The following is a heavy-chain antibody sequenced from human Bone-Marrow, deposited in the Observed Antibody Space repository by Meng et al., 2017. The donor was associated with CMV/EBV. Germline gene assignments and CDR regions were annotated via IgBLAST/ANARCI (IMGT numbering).Heavy chain of an antibody. CDR3: AIVAGYTASG. D-gene: IGHD2-2*02. Sequence: GGSLRLSCAASGCTFSRYGMHWVRQAPGKGLEWLAFIRYDGSNEYYADSVKGRFTISRDNSKNSLYLQRNSLRAEDTAVYYCAIVAGYTASGWGQGTLVTVSS. V-gene: IGHV3-30*02. J-gene: IGHJ4*02. CDR2: IRYDGSNE. CDR1: GCTFSRYG.